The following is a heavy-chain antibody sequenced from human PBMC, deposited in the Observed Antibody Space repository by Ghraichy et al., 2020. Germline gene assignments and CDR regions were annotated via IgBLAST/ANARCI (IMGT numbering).Heavy chain of an antibody. CDR3: ARELHRGRGWFDP. Sequence: GGSLRLSCAASGFTFSSYSMNWVRQAPGKGLEWVSSISSSSSYIYYADSVKGRFTISRDNAKNSLYLQMNSLRAEDTAVYYCARELHRGRGWFDPWGQGTLVTVSS. CDR1: GFTFSSYS. CDR2: ISSSSSYI. J-gene: IGHJ5*02. D-gene: IGHD3-10*01. V-gene: IGHV3-21*01.